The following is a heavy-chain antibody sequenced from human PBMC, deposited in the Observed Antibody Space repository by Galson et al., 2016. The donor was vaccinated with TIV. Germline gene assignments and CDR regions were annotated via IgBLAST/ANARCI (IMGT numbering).Heavy chain of an antibody. Sequence: SLRLSCAASGFTFRASAMHWVRQASGKRLEWVGHITSKGNSYATAYAASLKGRFTISRDDSKNTAYLQMNSLKTEDTAVYYCTTQAHIPRLVELYRDVWGQGTTVIVSS. CDR1: GFTFRASA. CDR3: TTQAHIPRLVELYRDV. CDR2: ITSKGNSYAT. J-gene: IGHJ6*02. V-gene: IGHV3-73*01. D-gene: IGHD1-7*01.